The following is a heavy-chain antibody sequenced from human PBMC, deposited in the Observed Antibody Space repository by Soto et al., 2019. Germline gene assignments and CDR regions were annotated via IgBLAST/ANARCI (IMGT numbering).Heavy chain of an antibody. D-gene: IGHD3-10*01. CDR3: ARAPIDLWFRFDF. V-gene: IGHV3-30*03. Sequence: LRLSCAASGFNFSNYAMHWVRQAPGKGLEWLAIISYEGSNKYSADSVKGRFTISRDNAKNALYLQMNSLRPEDTAVYYCARAPIDLWFRFDFWGQGTLVTVSS. CDR1: GFNFSNYA. J-gene: IGHJ4*02. CDR2: ISYEGSNK.